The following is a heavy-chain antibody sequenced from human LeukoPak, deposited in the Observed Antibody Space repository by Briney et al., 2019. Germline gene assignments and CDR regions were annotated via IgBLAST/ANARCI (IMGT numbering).Heavy chain of an antibody. V-gene: IGHV1-2*02. D-gene: IGHD3-22*01. CDR3: ARETIREYYYDSSGYYHDAFDI. CDR1: GYSFTGHY. Sequence: ASVKVSCKASGYSFTGHYMHWVRQAPGQGLEWMGWINPNSGGTRYAQKFQGRVTMTRDTSISTAYMELSSLRSEDTAVYYCARETIREYYYDSSGYYHDAFDIWGQGTMVTVSS. J-gene: IGHJ3*02. CDR2: INPNSGGT.